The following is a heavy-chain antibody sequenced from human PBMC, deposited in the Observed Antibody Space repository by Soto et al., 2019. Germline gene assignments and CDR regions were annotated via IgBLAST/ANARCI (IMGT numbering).Heavy chain of an antibody. V-gene: IGHV1-18*04. Sequence: QVQLVQSGAEVKKPGASVKVSCKASGYTFATYGITWMRQAPGQGLEWMGWIRGYSGKTNYAQNFQGRVTMTTDTTTSTAYMELRSLTSDDTAIYYCARLRYQELESWFDPWGQGTLVTVSS. CDR2: IRGYSGKT. CDR1: GYTFATYG. CDR3: ARLRYQELESWFDP. D-gene: IGHD2-2*01. J-gene: IGHJ5*02.